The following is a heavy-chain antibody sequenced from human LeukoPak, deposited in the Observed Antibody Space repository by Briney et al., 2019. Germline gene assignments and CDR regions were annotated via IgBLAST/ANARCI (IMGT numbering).Heavy chain of an antibody. Sequence: GGSLRLFCAASGFTLSTYSLNCVREATGRGLEWVSSISSSSLYIYYADSVKGRFTISRDNAKNSLFLQMNSLRAEDTAVYYCAREGDGYNSPIDYWGQGTLVTVSS. CDR1: GFTLSTYS. CDR3: AREGDGYNSPIDY. D-gene: IGHD5-24*01. CDR2: ISSSSLYI. J-gene: IGHJ4*02. V-gene: IGHV3-21*01.